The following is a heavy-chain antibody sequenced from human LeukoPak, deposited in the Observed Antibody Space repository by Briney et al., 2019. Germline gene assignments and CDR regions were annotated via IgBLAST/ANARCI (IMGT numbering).Heavy chain of an antibody. J-gene: IGHJ4*02. Sequence: SETLSLTCTVSGGSISSSSYYWGWIRQPPGKGLEWIGSIYYSGSTYYNPSLKSRVTISVDTSKNQFSLKLSSVTAADTAVYYCARDPVAGTFDYWGQGTLVTVSS. CDR1: GGSISSSSYY. CDR2: IYYSGST. V-gene: IGHV4-39*07. D-gene: IGHD6-19*01. CDR3: ARDPVAGTFDY.